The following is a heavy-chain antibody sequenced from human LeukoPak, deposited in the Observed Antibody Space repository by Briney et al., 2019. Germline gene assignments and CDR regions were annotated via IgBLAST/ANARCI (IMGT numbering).Heavy chain of an antibody. V-gene: IGHV3-33*08. CDR3: ARDLEDSSPFGAFDM. J-gene: IGHJ3*02. CDR2: IWFDGIKK. CDR1: GFTFSAYE. Sequence: GGSLRLSCAASGFTFSAYEMNWVRQAPGKGLEWVAAIWFDGIKKYYADSVKGRLTISRDNSKNTLYLQMSSLRAEDTAVYYCARDLEDSSPFGAFDMWGQGTMVTVSS. D-gene: IGHD3-22*01.